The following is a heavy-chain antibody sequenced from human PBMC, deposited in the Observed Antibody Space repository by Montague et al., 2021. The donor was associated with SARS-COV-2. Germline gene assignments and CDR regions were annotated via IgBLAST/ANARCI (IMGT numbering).Heavy chain of an antibody. V-gene: IGHV4-34*01. CDR3: ARVRYYGSGTSLGMDV. D-gene: IGHD3-10*01. J-gene: IGHJ6*02. Sequence: SETLSLTCAVYAESFSGYYWSWIRQPPGKGLEWIGEINHSGSTNYNPSLQSRVTISVDTSKNQFSLKLSSVTAADTAVYYCARVRYYGSGTSLGMDVWGQGTTVTVSS. CDR1: AESFSGYY. CDR2: INHSGST.